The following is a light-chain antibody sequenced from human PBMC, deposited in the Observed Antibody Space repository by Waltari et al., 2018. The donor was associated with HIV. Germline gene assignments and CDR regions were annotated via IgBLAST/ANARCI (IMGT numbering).Light chain of an antibody. J-gene: IGLJ3*02. V-gene: IGLV6-57*03. CDR2: KYT. CDR3: QSYDNSIWV. CDR1: SGSIANNF. Sequence: FMLTQPHSVSESPGKTVTISCTRSSGSIANNFVQWYQQPPGSAPTNVLYKYTQIPSGIPDRFSVSIDSSSNSASLSISGLKTEDEADYYCQSYDNSIWVFGGGTKLTVL.